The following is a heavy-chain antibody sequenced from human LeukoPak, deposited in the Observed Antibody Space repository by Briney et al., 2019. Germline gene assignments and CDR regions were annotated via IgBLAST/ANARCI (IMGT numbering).Heavy chain of an antibody. Sequence: SETLSLACTVSGGSISSYYWSWIRQPPGKGLEWIGFIYYSGSTNYNPSLKSRVTISVDTSKNQFSLKLSSVTAADTAVYYCARPSLDYGGIDAFDFWGQGTLVTVSS. V-gene: IGHV4-59*08. CDR1: GGSISSYY. CDR2: IYYSGST. CDR3: ARPSLDYGGIDAFDF. D-gene: IGHD4-23*01. J-gene: IGHJ3*01.